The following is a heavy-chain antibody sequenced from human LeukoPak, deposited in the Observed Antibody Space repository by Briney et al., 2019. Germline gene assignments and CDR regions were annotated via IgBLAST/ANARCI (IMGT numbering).Heavy chain of an antibody. CDR2: IYPRDGST. Sequence: GSVKVSCKASGYTFTSNYIHWVGQAPGQGLEWMGMIYPRDGSTSYAQKFQGRVTVTRDTSTSTVHMELSGLRSEDTAVYYCARDQEGFDYWGQGTLVTVSS. J-gene: IGHJ4*02. V-gene: IGHV1-46*01. CDR3: ARDQEGFDY. CDR1: GYTFTSNY.